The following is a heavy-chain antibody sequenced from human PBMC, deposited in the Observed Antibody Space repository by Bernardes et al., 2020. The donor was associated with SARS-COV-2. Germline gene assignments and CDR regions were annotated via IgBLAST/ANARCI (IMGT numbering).Heavy chain of an antibody. CDR3: ATHPSRGDCSM. V-gene: IGHV1-24*01. D-gene: IGHD2-21*01. J-gene: IGHJ4*02. CDR1: GYTLANLF. Sequence: ASVKVSCRVPGYTLANLFIQWARQPPGKGLEWVGGSDPEDGNKIYSQHFQGRVTMSEDTRRGTAYLELSSLRSEDTAVYYCATHPSRGDCSMWRQGTLVTVSS. CDR2: SDPEDGNK.